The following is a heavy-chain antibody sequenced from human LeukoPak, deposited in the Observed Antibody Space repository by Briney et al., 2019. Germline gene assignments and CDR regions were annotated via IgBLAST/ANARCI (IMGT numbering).Heavy chain of an antibody. CDR3: ARVVESELLWFGELFKAPHNWFDP. Sequence: SVKVSCKASGGTFSSYAISWVRQAPGQGLEWMGGIIPIFGSANYAQKFQGRVTITADESTSTAHMELSSLRSEDTAVYYCARVVESELLWFGELFKAPHNWFDPWGQGTLVTVSS. CDR2: IIPIFGSA. CDR1: GGTFSSYA. D-gene: IGHD3-10*01. J-gene: IGHJ5*02. V-gene: IGHV1-69*13.